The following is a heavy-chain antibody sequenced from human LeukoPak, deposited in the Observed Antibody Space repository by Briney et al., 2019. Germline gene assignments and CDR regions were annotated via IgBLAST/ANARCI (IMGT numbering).Heavy chain of an antibody. CDR3: ARNKEGKSLDY. J-gene: IGHJ4*02. V-gene: IGHV1-2*02. CDR2: MNPNSGGT. Sequence: AASVKVSCKASGYIFTGYYMHWVRQAPGQGLEWMAWMNPNSGGTSYAQKFQGRVTMTRDTSISTAYMELSRLRFDDTAVYYCARNKEGKSLDYWGQGTLVTVSS. CDR1: GYIFTGYY.